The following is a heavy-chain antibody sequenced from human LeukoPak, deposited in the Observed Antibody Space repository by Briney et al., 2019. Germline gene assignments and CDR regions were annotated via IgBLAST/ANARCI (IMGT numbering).Heavy chain of an antibody. D-gene: IGHD2-2*01. CDR1: GFTFSSYA. CDR3: AKDRVGAKSTRMPDWFDP. V-gene: IGHV3-23*01. CDR2: ISDSGGST. Sequence: GGSLRLSCAASGFTFSSYAMSWVRQAPGKRLEWVSAISDSGGSTYYADSVKGRFTISRDNSKNTLYLQMNSLRAEDTAVYYCAKDRVGAKSTRMPDWFDPWGQGTLVTVSS. J-gene: IGHJ5*02.